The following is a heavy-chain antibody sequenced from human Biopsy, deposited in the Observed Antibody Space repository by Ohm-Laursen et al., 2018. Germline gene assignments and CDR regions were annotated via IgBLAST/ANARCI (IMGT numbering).Heavy chain of an antibody. V-gene: IGHV4-59*08. CDR1: GVSISSYF. J-gene: IGHJ4*02. CDR3: AAYYYDSSGYFYAFHY. CDR2: VSYSGNT. D-gene: IGHD3-22*01. Sequence: GTLSLTCIVSGVSISSYFWSWIRQPLGKGLEWIGYVSYSGNTKYNPSRKSRVIISADTSKNQSSLKLSSVTAADTAMYYCAAYYYDSSGYFYAFHYWGQGTLVTVSS.